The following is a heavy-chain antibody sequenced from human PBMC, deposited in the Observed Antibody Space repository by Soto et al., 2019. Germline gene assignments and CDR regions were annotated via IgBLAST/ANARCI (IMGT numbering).Heavy chain of an antibody. CDR1: GYSFTSYW. J-gene: IGHJ5*02. CDR2: IYPGDSDT. D-gene: IGHD2-21*02. V-gene: IGHV5-51*01. Sequence: GESLKISCKGSGYSFTSYWIGWVRQMPGNGLEWMGIIYPGDSDTRYSPSFQGQVTISADKSISTAYLQWSSLKASDTAMYYCARQYCGGDCYFPNWFDPWGQGTLVTVSS. CDR3: ARQYCGGDCYFPNWFDP.